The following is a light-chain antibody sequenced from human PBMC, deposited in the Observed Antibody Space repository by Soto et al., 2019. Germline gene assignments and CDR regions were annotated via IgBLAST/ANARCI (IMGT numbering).Light chain of an antibody. J-gene: IGKJ1*01. CDR3: QQYGTFPRT. Sequence: EIVLTQSPGTLSSSPGESETLSCRASQSVRSSYLAWYQQKPGQTPRLLIYGASSRASGVPDRFSGSGSGADFTLTITRLEPEDFAVYYCQQYGTFPRTFGQGTKVDIK. V-gene: IGKV3-20*01. CDR2: GAS. CDR1: QSVRSSY.